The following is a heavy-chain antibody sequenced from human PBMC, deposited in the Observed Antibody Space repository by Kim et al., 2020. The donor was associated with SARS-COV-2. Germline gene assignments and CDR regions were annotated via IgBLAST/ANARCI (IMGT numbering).Heavy chain of an antibody. J-gene: IGHJ4*02. D-gene: IGHD1-26*01. CDR1: GYSISSGYY. V-gene: IGHV4-38-2*02. Sequence: SETLSLTCTVSGYSISSGYYWGWIRQPPGKGLEWIGSIYHSGSTYYNPSLKSRVTISVDTSKNQFSLKLSSVTAADTAVYYCARDQGGATPDYWGQGTLVTVSS. CDR2: IYHSGST. CDR3: ARDQGGATPDY.